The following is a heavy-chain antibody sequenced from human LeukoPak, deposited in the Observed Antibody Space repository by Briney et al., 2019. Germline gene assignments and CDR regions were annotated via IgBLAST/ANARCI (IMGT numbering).Heavy chain of an antibody. Sequence: GGSLRLSCAASGLSFSGPAIHWVRQASGRGLEWLGRIRSKANSYVTVYAASVNGRFIISRDDSGNTAYLQMNSLQTEDTAVYYCTRHTDKYCSGAGCYVDNFYGLDVWGQGTTVTVSS. V-gene: IGHV3-73*01. CDR2: IRSKANSYVT. CDR1: GLSFSGPA. D-gene: IGHD2-15*01. J-gene: IGHJ6*02. CDR3: TRHTDKYCSGAGCYVDNFYGLDV.